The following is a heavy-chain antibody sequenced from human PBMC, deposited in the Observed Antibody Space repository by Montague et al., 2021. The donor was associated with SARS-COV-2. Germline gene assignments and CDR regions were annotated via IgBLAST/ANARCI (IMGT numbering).Heavy chain of an antibody. CDR2: IWYDGSNK. V-gene: IGHV3-33*01. CDR3: ARDREPEGIDY. CDR1: GFTFSSYG. Sequence: SLRLSCPASGFTFSSYGMHWVRQAPGKGLEWVAVIWYDGSNKYYADSVKGRFTISRDNSKNTLYLQMNSLRAEDTAVYYCARDREPEGIDYWGQGTLVTVSS. D-gene: IGHD1-14*01. J-gene: IGHJ4*02.